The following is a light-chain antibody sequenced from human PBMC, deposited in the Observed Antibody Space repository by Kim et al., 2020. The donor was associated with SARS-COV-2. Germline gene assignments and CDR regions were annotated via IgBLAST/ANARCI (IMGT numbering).Light chain of an antibody. J-gene: IGKJ1*01. CDR1: QSISTW. V-gene: IGKV1-5*03. CDR2: KAS. CDR3: QQYNGFPWT. Sequence: ASVGDRVTITCRASQSISTWLAWYQQKPGKAPNLLIYKASSLESGVPSRFSGSGSGTEFTLTISSLQPDDFAAYYCQQYNGFPWTFGQGTKVDIK.